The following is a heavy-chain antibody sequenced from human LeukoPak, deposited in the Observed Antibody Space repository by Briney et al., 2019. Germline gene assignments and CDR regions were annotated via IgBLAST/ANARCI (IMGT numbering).Heavy chain of an antibody. D-gene: IGHD6-19*01. Sequence: ASVKVSCKASGYTFTGYYMHWVRPAPGQGLEWMGWINPNSGGTNYAQKFQGRVTMTRDTSISTAYMELSRLRSDDTAVYYCARTARRAVAVPPALFYWGQGTLVTVSS. CDR1: GYTFTGYY. V-gene: IGHV1-2*02. CDR3: ARTARRAVAVPPALFY. J-gene: IGHJ4*02. CDR2: INPNSGGT.